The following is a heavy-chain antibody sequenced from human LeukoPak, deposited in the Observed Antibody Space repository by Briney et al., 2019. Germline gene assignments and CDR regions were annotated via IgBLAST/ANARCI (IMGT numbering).Heavy chain of an antibody. Sequence: SETLSLTCAVYGGSFNEYYWAWIRQSPGKGLEWIGEINHSGNTKYNPSLKSRVSISVDTSKNQFSLRLTSVTAADTAVYYCARARGRNCCLLEYWGQGLPVTVSS. CDR1: GGSFNEYY. J-gene: IGHJ4*02. CDR2: INHSGNT. V-gene: IGHV4-34*01. D-gene: IGHD1-14*01. CDR3: ARARGRNCCLLEY.